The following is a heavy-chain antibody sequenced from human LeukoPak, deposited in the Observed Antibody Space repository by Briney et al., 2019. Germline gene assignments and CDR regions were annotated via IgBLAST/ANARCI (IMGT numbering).Heavy chain of an antibody. Sequence: GGSLRLSCAASGFTFSSYAMSWVRQAPGKGLEWVSTISGSGGTTYYVDSVKGRFTISRDNSKNTLYLQMNSLRAEDTAVYYCARSEGVVLPFDYWGQGTLVTVSS. CDR2: ISGSGGTT. CDR1: GFTFSSYA. CDR3: ARSEGVVLPFDY. D-gene: IGHD3-3*01. V-gene: IGHV3-23*01. J-gene: IGHJ4*02.